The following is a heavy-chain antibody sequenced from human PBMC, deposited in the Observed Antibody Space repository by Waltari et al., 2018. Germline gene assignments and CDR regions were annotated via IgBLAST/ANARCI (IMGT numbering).Heavy chain of an antibody. CDR3: ASGRVGATYYVDY. V-gene: IGHV1-18*01. D-gene: IGHD1-26*01. J-gene: IGHJ4*02. Sequence: GPRRGLEWRGWIIAYNGNTNDAQKLQDRFTRSTNTSANTAYMKLRSLRTDETAVDYCASGRVGATYYVDYGGQGTLVTVSS. CDR2: IIAYNGNT.